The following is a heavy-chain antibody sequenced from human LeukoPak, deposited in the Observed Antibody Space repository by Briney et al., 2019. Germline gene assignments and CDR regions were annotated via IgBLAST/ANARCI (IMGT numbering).Heavy chain of an antibody. V-gene: IGHV4-34*01. Sequence: SETLSLTCAVYGGSFSGYYWSWIRQPPGKGLEWIGEINHSGSTNYNPALKRRVTISVDMSKNQFSLKLSSVTAADTAVYYCARGRRVYYYDSSGYHWFDPWGQGTLVTVSS. J-gene: IGHJ5*02. D-gene: IGHD3-22*01. CDR3: ARGRRVYYYDSSGYHWFDP. CDR1: GGSFSGYY. CDR2: INHSGST.